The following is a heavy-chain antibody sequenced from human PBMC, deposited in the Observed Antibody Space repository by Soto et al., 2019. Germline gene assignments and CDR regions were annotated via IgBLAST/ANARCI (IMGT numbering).Heavy chain of an antibody. V-gene: IGHV1-3*01. D-gene: IGHD6-19*01. CDR2: ISGDSGNT. J-gene: IGHJ4*01. CDR1: GYMFTKSA. CDR3: ARDGVAAGNISFDY. Sequence: ASVKVSCKASGYMFTKSAMHWVRQAPGQRLEWMGWISGDSGNTKYSPKLEDRVTITRDTSASTAYMELSSLRFEDTALYYCARDGVAAGNISFDYWGQGTLVTVSS.